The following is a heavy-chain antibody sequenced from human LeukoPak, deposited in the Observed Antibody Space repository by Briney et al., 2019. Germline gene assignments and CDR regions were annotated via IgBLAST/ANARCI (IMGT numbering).Heavy chain of an antibody. V-gene: IGHV3-11*01. D-gene: IGHD3-22*01. CDR1: GFTFSDYY. CDR2: ISSSGSTI. CDR3: AREGAHYYDRSGYIDY. J-gene: IGHJ4*02. Sequence: PGGSLRLSCAASGFTFSDYYVSWIRQAPGKGLEWVSYISSSGSTIYYADSVKGRFTISRDNAKNSLYLQMNSLRAEDTAVYYCAREGAHYYDRSGYIDYWGQGTLVTVSS.